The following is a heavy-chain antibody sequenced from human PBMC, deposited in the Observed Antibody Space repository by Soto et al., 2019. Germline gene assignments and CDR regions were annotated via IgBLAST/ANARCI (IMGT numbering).Heavy chain of an antibody. CDR1: GFTFSSYG. CDR2: ISYDGSNK. J-gene: IGHJ6*04. D-gene: IGHD2-2*01. V-gene: IGHV3-30*18. CDR3: AKDGEDIVVVPHDYGMDV. Sequence: QVQLVESGGGVVQPGRSLRLSCAASGFTFSSYGMHWVRQAPGKGLEREAVISYDGSNKYYADSVKGRFTISRDNSKNTLYLQMNSLRAEATAGYYCAKDGEDIVVVPHDYGMDVWGKGNTVTVAS.